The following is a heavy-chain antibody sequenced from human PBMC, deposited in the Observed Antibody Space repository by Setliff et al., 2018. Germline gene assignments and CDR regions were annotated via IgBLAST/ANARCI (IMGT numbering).Heavy chain of an antibody. D-gene: IGHD3-3*01. CDR3: ARGGPTLTISRVLVVSSFDP. CDR1: GDSISSGYYY. CDR2: FYTSGNT. J-gene: IGHJ5*02. V-gene: IGHV4-61*09. Sequence: SETLSLTCTVSGDSISSGYYYWTWIRQSAGKGLEWIGHFYTSGNTNYNPSLKSRVTISVDTSKNQFSLKLSSVTAADTATYYCARGGPTLTISRVLVVSSFDPWGQGSRVT.